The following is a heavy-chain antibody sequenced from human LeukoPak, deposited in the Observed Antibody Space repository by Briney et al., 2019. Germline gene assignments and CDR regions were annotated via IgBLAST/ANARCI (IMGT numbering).Heavy chain of an antibody. CDR1: GFTFSSYG. CDR2: IWYDGSNK. J-gene: IGHJ4*02. V-gene: IGHV3-33*01. Sequence: PGRSLTLSCAASGFTFSSYGMHWVRQAPGKGLEWVAVIWYDGSNKYYADSVKGRFTISRDNSKNTLYLQMSSLRAEDTAVYSCARDAYYGSGSYYPGYWGQGTLVTVSS. CDR3: ARDAYYGSGSYYPGY. D-gene: IGHD3-10*01.